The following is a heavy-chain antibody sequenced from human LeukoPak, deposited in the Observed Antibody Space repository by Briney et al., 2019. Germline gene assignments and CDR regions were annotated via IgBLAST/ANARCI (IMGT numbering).Heavy chain of an antibody. CDR1: GFTFNNYD. J-gene: IGHJ4*02. CDR2: ISDSGGKT. Sequence: GGSLRLSCTAAGFTFNNYDMSWVRQAPGKGLEWVSHISDSGGKTYYADSVKGRFTISRDNSKNTLYLQMDSLRAEDTAIYYCADFGSGRYFFDYWGQGTLVTVSS. D-gene: IGHD3-10*01. V-gene: IGHV3-23*01. CDR3: ADFGSGRYFFDY.